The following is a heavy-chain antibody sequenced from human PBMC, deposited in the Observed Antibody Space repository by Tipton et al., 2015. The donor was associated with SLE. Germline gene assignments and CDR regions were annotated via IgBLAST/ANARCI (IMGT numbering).Heavy chain of an antibody. CDR3: ARGPNWGLDDAFDM. V-gene: IGHV3-11*01. CDR2: ISSSGSTI. Sequence: GSLRLSCAASGFTFSDYDMSWIRQAPGKGLEWVSYISSSGSTIYYADFVKGRFTIPRDNAKNSLYLQMNSLRAEDTALYYCARGPNWGLDDAFDMWGQGTMVTVSS. J-gene: IGHJ3*02. CDR1: GFTFSDYD. D-gene: IGHD7-27*01.